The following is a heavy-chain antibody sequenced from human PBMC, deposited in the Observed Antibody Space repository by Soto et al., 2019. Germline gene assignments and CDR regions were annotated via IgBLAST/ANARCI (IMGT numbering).Heavy chain of an antibody. CDR2: INPSGDSR. V-gene: IGHV1-46*01. J-gene: IGHJ6*02. Sequence: GASVKVSCKASGFSFSDYFMHWVRQAPGQGLEWMGIINPSGDSRNYAQKFQGRVTITRDKSTSTAYMELSSLRSEDTAVYYCARVSGYCSSTSCSTQGYGHYYYGMDVWGQGTTVTVSS. D-gene: IGHD2-2*01. CDR3: ARVSGYCSSTSCSTQGYGHYYYGMDV. CDR1: GFSFSDYF.